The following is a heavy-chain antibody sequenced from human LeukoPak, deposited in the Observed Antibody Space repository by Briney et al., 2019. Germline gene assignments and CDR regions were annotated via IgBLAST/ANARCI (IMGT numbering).Heavy chain of an antibody. J-gene: IGHJ4*02. V-gene: IGHV4-39*07. CDR2: ISYTGDT. D-gene: IGHD4-17*01. CDR3: ARHGYDFGDTGGL. Sequence: SETLSLTCSPSGASISGSRYFWGWIRQPPGKGLDWIGTISYTGDTYYSPSLKSRLTMSLDTSKNQFSLKLTSVTAADTAAYYCARHGYDFGDTGGLWGQGTLVTVSS. CDR1: GASISGSRYF.